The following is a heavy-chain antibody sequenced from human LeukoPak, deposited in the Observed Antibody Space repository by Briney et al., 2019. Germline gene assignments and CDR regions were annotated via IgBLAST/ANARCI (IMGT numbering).Heavy chain of an antibody. V-gene: IGHV4-59*11. J-gene: IGHJ3*02. CDR2: ISYIGST. Sequence: SETLSLTCTVSGGSMSSHYWSWIRQPPGKGLEWIGYISYIGSTNYNPSLKSRVTISIDTSKNQFSLELSSVTAADTAVYYCARDPTTVTKGLDIWGQGTMVTVSS. CDR1: GGSMSSHY. D-gene: IGHD4-17*01. CDR3: ARDPTTVTKGLDI.